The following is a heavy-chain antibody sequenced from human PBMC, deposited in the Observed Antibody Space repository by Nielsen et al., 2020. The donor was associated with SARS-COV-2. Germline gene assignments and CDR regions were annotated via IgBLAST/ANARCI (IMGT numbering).Heavy chain of an antibody. V-gene: IGHV4-61*08. CDR3: ASGHFGV. D-gene: IGHD3-3*01. Sequence: SETLSLTCTVSGASVNSGESSWAWIRQPPGKGLEWIAYVYNRGSDYNPSLKSRVTISMDTSKNQVSLKLTSVTAADTAVYFCASGHFGVWGQGTLVIVSS. CDR1: GASVNSGESS. J-gene: IGHJ4*02. CDR2: VYNRGS.